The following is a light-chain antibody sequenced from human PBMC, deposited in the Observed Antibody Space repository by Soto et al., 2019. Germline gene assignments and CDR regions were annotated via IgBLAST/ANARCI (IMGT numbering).Light chain of an antibody. CDR2: DAA. Sequence: EIVLTQSPATLSLSPGERATLSCRASQSVYSLLAWYQQKPGQAHRLLIYDAANRATGIPARSSGSGYGTDFTLAISSLEPEDFAVYYCQQRANLWTFGQGNRVQIK. CDR1: QSVYSL. J-gene: IGKJ1*01. CDR3: QQRANLWT. V-gene: IGKV3-11*01.